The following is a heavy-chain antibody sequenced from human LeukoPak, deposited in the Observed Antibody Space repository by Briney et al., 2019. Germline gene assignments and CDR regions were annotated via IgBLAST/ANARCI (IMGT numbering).Heavy chain of an antibody. J-gene: IGHJ4*02. D-gene: IGHD2-15*01. CDR2: IYYSGST. Sequence: SETLSLTCTVSGGSISSSSYYWGWIRQPPGKGLEWIGSIYYSGSTYYNPSFKSRVTISVDTSKNQFSLKLSSVTAADTAVYYCARQRSCYNYWGQGTLVTVSS. V-gene: IGHV4-39*01. CDR1: GGSISSSSYY. CDR3: ARQRSCYNY.